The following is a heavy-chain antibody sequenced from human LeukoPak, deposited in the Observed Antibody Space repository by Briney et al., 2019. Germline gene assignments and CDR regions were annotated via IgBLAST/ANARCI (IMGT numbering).Heavy chain of an antibody. CDR2: ISSSSSYI. CDR3: ARAYYYDSSGYPGALDI. V-gene: IGHV3-21*01. Sequence: GGSLRLSCAASGFTFSSYSMNWVRQAPGKGLEWVSSISSSSSYIYYADSVKGRFTISRDNAKNSLYLQMNSLRAEDTAVYYCARAYYYDSSGYPGALDIWGQGTMVTVSS. CDR1: GFTFSSYS. J-gene: IGHJ3*02. D-gene: IGHD3-22*01.